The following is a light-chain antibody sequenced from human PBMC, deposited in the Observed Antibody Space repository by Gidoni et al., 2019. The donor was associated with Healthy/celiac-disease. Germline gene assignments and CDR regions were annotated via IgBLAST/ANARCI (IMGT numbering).Light chain of an antibody. Sequence: IVMTQSPLSLPVTPGGPASISCRSSQSLLHSNGYNYLDWYLQKPGQSPQLLIYLGSNRASGVPDSCSGSGSGTDFTLKISRVEAEDVGVYYCMQALQTPPYTFGQGTKLEIK. J-gene: IGKJ2*01. CDR2: LGS. CDR3: MQALQTPPYT. V-gene: IGKV2-28*01. CDR1: QSLLHSNGYNY.